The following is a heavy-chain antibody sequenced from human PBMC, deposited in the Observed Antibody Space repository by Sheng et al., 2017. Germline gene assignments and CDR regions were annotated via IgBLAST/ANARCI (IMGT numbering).Heavy chain of an antibody. Sequence: QVQLVQSGAEVKKPGASVKVPCKASVFTFTSHGFTWVRQAPGQGLEWMGWISANNGDTHYAQKVQDRVTLTTDTSTTTAYMELRSLSSDDTAVYYCARKPHQGALDIWGQGTVVTVSS. V-gene: IGHV1-18*04. CDR1: VFTFTSHG. CDR3: ARKPHQGALDI. CDR2: ISANNGDT. J-gene: IGHJ3*02.